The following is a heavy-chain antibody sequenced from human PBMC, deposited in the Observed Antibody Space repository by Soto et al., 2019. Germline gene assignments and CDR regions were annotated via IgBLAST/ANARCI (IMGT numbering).Heavy chain of an antibody. V-gene: IGHV1-18*01. CDR3: ARDQSPYYYDSSGYYPSYYYGMDV. CDR2: ISAYNGNT. CDR1: GYTFTSYG. Sequence: QVQLVQSGAEVKKPGASVKVSCKASGYTFTSYGISWVRQAPGQGLEWMGWISAYNGNTNYAQKLQGRVTMTTDTSTSTAYMELRSLRSDDTAVYYCARDQSPYYYDSSGYYPSYYYGMDVWGQGTTVTVSS. D-gene: IGHD3-22*01. J-gene: IGHJ6*02.